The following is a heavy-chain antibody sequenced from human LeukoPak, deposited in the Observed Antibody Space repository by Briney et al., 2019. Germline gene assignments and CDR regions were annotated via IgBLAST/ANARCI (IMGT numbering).Heavy chain of an antibody. CDR3: ARGGGRYCSSTSCHLDY. CDR1: GESFSGYY. CDR2: INHSGGT. D-gene: IGHD2-2*01. J-gene: IGHJ4*02. V-gene: IGHV4-34*01. Sequence: PSETLSLTCAVYGESFSGYYWSWIRQPPGKGLEWIGEINHSGGTNCNPSLKSRVTISVDTSKNQFSLKLSSVTAADTAVYYCARGGGRYCSSTSCHLDYWGRGTLVTVSS.